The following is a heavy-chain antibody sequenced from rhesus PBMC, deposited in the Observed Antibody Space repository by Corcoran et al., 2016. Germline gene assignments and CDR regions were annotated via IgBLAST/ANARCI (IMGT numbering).Heavy chain of an antibody. CDR1: GGSFSGYY. J-gene: IGHJ4*01. CDR3: AREGSGVIDY. CDR2: ISGSRRST. V-gene: IGHV4-165*01. D-gene: IGHD3-22*01. Sequence: QVQLQESGPGLVKPSETLSLTCAVSGGSFSGYYWGWIRQPPGKGLEWIGYISGSRRSTDYTPSLKSRVTISTDTSKNQFSLKLSSVTAADTAVYYCAREGSGVIDYWGQGVLVTVSS.